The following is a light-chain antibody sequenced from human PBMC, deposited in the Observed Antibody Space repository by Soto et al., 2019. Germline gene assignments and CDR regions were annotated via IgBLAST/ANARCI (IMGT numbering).Light chain of an antibody. CDR3: QQYNNWGWT. CDR2: GAF. V-gene: IGKV3-15*01. CDR1: QSVSSN. Sequence: EIVMTQSPATLSVSPGERATLSCRASQSVSSNLAWYQQKPGQAPRLLIYGAFTRATGIPARFSGSGSGTEFTLTISSLQSEDFAVYYCQQYNNWGWTFGQGTKVEIK. J-gene: IGKJ1*01.